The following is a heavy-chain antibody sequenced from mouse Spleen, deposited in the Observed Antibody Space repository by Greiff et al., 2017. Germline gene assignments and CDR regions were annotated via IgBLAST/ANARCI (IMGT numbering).Heavy chain of an antibody. CDR1: GYTFTDYY. D-gene: IGHD1-1*01. J-gene: IGHJ1*01. V-gene: IGHV1-75*01. Sequence: QVQLQQSGPELVKPGASVKISCKASGYTFTDYYINWVKQRPGQGLEWIGWIFPGSGSTYYNEKFKGKATLTVDKSSSTAYMLLSSLTSEDSAVYFCAREGYGSSSWYFDVWGAGTTVTVSS. CDR3: AREGYGSSSWYFDV. CDR2: IFPGSGST.